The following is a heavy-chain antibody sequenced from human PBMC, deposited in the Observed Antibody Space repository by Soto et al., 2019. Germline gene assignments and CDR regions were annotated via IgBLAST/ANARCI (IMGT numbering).Heavy chain of an antibody. CDR3: AIGGATLKDWFDP. CDR2: FDPEDGET. V-gene: IGHV1-24*01. Sequence: GASVKVSCKVSGYTLTELSMHWVRQAPGKGLEWMGGFDPEDGETVYAQKFQGRVTMTEDTSTDTAYMELSSLRSEDTAVYYCAIGGATLKDWFDPWGQGTLVTVSS. J-gene: IGHJ5*02. D-gene: IGHD1-26*01. CDR1: GYTLTELS.